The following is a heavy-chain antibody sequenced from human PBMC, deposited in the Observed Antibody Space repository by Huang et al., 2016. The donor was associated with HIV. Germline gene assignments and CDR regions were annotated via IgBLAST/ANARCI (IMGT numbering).Heavy chain of an antibody. CDR1: GGSFSGYY. CDR3: ARGQGGYYYYYMDV. V-gene: IGHV4-34*01. CDR2: IKHSEGT. Sequence: QVQLQQWGAGLLRPSETLSLTCAVYGGSFSGYYGTWIRQPPGKGLEWIGEIKHSEGTNYDPSLKSRVTSSVDTSRNQFSLTLTSVTAADTAVYYCARGQGGYYYYYMDVWGKGTTVTVSS. J-gene: IGHJ6*03.